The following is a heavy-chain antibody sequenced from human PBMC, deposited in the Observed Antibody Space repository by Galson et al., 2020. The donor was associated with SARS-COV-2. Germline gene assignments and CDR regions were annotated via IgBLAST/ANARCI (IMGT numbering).Heavy chain of an antibody. CDR1: GFNFDDYA. CDR3: ARDHYYSGTYYYFYGMDS. D-gene: IGHD3-10*01. Sequence: QAGGSLRLSCTTSGFNFDDYAISWVRQAPGKGLEWIGVSKNKAFRETPEYAASVKGRVTLSRDGSNSVAYLQINSLNSDDSGVYFCARDHYYSGTYYYFYGMDSWGQGTTVTV. V-gene: IGHV3-49*04. CDR2: SKNKAFRETP. J-gene: IGHJ6*02.